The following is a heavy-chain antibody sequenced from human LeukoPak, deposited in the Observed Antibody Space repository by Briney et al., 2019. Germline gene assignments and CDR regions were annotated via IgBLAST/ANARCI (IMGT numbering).Heavy chain of an antibody. CDR3: ARAVLPAAIIYYYYYMDV. Sequence: SETLSLTCTVSGGSISSSSYYWGWIRQPPGKGLEWIGSIYYSGSTYYNPSLKSRVTISVDTSKNQFSLKLSSVTAADTAVYYCARAVLPAAIIYYYYYMDVWGKGTTVTVSS. J-gene: IGHJ6*03. CDR2: IYYSGST. CDR1: GGSISSSSYY. D-gene: IGHD2-2*01. V-gene: IGHV4-39*07.